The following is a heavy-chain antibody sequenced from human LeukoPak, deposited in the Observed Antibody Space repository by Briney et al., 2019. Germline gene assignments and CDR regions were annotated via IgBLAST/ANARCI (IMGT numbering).Heavy chain of an antibody. J-gene: IGHJ5*02. Sequence: PSQTLSLTCAVSGGSLSSGGDSWSWIRQPPGKGLEWIGYIYHSGTTYYNPSLKSRVTISIDRSKNQFSLKLSSVTAADTAVYYCARNYWNDPYNWFDPWGQGTLVTVSS. CDR1: GGSLSSGGDS. D-gene: IGHD1-1*01. CDR3: ARNYWNDPYNWFDP. V-gene: IGHV4-30-2*01. CDR2: IYHSGTT.